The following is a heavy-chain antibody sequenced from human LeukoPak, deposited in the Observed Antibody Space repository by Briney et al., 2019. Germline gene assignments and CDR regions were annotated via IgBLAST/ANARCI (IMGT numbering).Heavy chain of an antibody. CDR2: INPNSGGT. D-gene: IGHD6-19*01. V-gene: IGHV1-2*06. CDR3: ASRWSIAVAGTGDDFDY. Sequence: GASVNVSFKASGYTFTGYYMHWLRQAPGQGLEWMGQINPNSGGTNYAQKFQGRVTMTRDTSISTAYMELSRLRSDDTAVYYCASRWSIAVAGTGDDFDYWGQGTLVTVSS. CDR1: GYTFTGYY. J-gene: IGHJ4*02.